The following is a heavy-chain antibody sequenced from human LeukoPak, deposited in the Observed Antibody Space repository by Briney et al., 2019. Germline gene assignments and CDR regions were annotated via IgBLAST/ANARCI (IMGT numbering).Heavy chain of an antibody. Sequence: PSETLSLTCAVSGYSISSGYYWGWIRQPPGKGLEWIGSMHHSGSIYYNPSLKSRVTISADTSKNQFSLKLSSVTAADTAVYYCARDEAKYYFDYWGQGTLVTVSS. CDR2: MHHSGSI. J-gene: IGHJ4*02. V-gene: IGHV4-38-2*02. CDR1: GYSISSGYY. CDR3: ARDEAKYYFDY.